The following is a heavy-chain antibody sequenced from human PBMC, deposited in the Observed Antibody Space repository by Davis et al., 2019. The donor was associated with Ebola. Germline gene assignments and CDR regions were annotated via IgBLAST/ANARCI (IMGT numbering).Heavy chain of an antibody. CDR2: IYYTGFP. D-gene: IGHD2-21*02. Sequence: SETLSLTCTVFSGSISSGGYHWGWIRQHPGKGLEWLAYIYYTGFPYYNPSLESRLTISLDKSKNQFYLKLKSVTAADTAVYYCARGRITMLVVVTASYYYAVDVWGKGTTVTVSS. J-gene: IGHJ6*04. V-gene: IGHV4-31*03. CDR1: SGSISSGGYH. CDR3: ARGRITMLVVVTASYYYAVDV.